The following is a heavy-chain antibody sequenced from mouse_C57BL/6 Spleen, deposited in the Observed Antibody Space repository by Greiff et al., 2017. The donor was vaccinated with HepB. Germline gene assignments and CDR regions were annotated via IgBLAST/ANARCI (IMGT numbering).Heavy chain of an antibody. V-gene: IGHV14-2*01. J-gene: IGHJ2*01. Sequence: VQLQQSGAELVKPGASVKLSCTASGFNIKDYYMHWVKQRTEQGLEWIGRIDPEDGETKYAPKFQGKATITANTSSNTTYLQLSSLTSEDTAVYYCARSNQYYFDYWGQGTTLTVSS. D-gene: IGHD4-1*01. CDR2: IDPEDGET. CDR3: ARSNQYYFDY. CDR1: GFNIKDYY.